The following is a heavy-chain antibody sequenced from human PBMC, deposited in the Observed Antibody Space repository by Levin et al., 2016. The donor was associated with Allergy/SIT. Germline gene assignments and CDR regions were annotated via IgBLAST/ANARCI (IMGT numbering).Heavy chain of an antibody. J-gene: IGHJ6*02. V-gene: IGHV1-18*01. CDR2: ISAYNGNT. Sequence: ASVKVSCKASGYTFTSYGISWVRQAPGQGLEWMGWISAYNGNTNYAQKLQGRVTMTTDTSTSTAYMELRSLRSDDTAVYYCARDIPLIAVAGKRGGYYYGMDVWGQGTTVTVSS. D-gene: IGHD6-19*01. CDR3: ARDIPLIAVAGKRGGYYYGMDV. CDR1: GYTFTSYG.